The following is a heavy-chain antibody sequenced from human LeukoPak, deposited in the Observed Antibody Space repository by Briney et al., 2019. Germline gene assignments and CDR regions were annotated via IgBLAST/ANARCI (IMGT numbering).Heavy chain of an antibody. D-gene: IGHD2-2*01. Sequence: SETLSLTCTVSGGSISSNSYYWGWIRQPLGKGLEWIGSIYYSGSTYYNPSLKSRVTISVDTSENQFSLKLSSVTAADTAVYYCARYGVVLPANPGSLDMDVWGKGTTVTVSS. J-gene: IGHJ6*03. V-gene: IGHV4-39*01. CDR2: IYYSGST. CDR3: ARYGVVLPANPGSLDMDV. CDR1: GGSISSNSYY.